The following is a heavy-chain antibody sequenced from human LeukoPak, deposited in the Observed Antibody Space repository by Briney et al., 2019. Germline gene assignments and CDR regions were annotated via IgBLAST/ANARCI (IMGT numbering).Heavy chain of an antibody. CDR3: ARHQRGNSDAFDI. V-gene: IGHV1-46*01. CDR1: GYTFTSYY. J-gene: IGHJ3*02. D-gene: IGHD4-23*01. Sequence: ASVKVSCKASGYTFTSYYIHWVRLAPGQGLEWMGVINPSGGSTRYAQKFEGRVTMTRDMSTSTVYMELSSLRSEDTAVYYCARHQRGNSDAFDIWGQGTMVTVSS. CDR2: INPSGGST.